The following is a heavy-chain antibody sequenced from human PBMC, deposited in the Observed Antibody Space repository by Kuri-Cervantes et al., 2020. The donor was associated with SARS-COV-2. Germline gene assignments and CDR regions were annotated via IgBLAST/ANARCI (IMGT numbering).Heavy chain of an antibody. Sequence: SETLSLTCTVSGGTISSYDWSWIRQPAGKGLEWIGRIYTSGSTNYNPSLKSRVTMSVDTSKNQFSLKLSSVTAADTAVYYCGRDRPWQGYFDLWGRGTLVTVSS. CDR2: IYTSGST. V-gene: IGHV4-4*07. CDR3: GRDRPWQGYFDL. CDR1: GGTISSYD. J-gene: IGHJ2*01.